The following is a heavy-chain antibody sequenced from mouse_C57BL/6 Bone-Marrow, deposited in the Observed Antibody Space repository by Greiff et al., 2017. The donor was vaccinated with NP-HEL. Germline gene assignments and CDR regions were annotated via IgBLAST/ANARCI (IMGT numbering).Heavy chain of an antibody. J-gene: IGHJ3*01. D-gene: IGHD2-4*01. CDR2: IYPRSGNT. Sequence: QVQLQQSGAELARPGASVKLSCKASGYTFTSYGISWVKQRTGQGLEWIGEIYPRSGNTYYNEKFKGKATLTADKSSSTAYMELRSLTSEDSAVYFCAREGFYYDPFAYWGQGTLVTVSA. CDR1: GYTFTSYG. V-gene: IGHV1-81*01. CDR3: AREGFYYDPFAY.